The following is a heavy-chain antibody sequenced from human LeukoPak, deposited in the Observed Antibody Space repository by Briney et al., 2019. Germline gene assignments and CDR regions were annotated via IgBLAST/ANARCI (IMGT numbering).Heavy chain of an antibody. CDR3: ARGGSLWFGELSFDY. J-gene: IGHJ4*02. CDR2: IYSSGST. V-gene: IGHV4-4*07. D-gene: IGHD3-10*01. CDR1: GGSISSYY. Sequence: SETLSLTCTVSGGSISSYYWSWIRQPAGKGLEWIGRIYSSGSTNYNPSLKSRVTISVDTSKNQFSLKLSSVTAADTAVYYCARGGSLWFGELSFDYWGQGTLVTVSS.